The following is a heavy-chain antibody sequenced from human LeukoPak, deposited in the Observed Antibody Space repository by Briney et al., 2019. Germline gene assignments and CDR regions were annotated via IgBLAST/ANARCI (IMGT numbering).Heavy chain of an antibody. D-gene: IGHD1-26*01. CDR2: ISGRGGGT. V-gene: IGHV3-23*01. CDR1: GFTVSSIP. CDR3: AKDLGRYRNNFFDY. Sequence: GGSLRLSCAASGFTVSSIPRSWLRQAPDKGLEWVSTISGRGGGTYYVYSVKGRFTISRDASKNTLYLQMNSLRADDTAVYYCAKDLGRYRNNFFDYWGQGKLVTVSS. J-gene: IGHJ4*02.